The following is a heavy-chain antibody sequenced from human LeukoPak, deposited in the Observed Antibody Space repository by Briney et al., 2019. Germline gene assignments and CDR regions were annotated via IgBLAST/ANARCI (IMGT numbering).Heavy chain of an antibody. V-gene: IGHV4-34*01. Sequence: SETLSLTCAVYGASFSGYYWSWIRQPPGRVLEWIGDIHQSGDTNYNPSLKSGVTISIDTSKNQFSLNLRSVTAAAPPVYYCTSPRVRGAPHKYWHFDLWGRGTLVTVSS. J-gene: IGHJ2*01. CDR2: IHQSGDT. CDR3: TSPRVRGAPHKYWHFDL. CDR1: GASFSGYY. D-gene: IGHD3-10*01.